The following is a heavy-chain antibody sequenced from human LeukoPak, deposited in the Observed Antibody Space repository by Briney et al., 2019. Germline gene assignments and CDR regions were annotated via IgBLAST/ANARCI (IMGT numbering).Heavy chain of an antibody. Sequence: GGFLRLSCAASGFTFSSYWMHWVRQAPGKGLVWVSRVNRDANSTSYADSVKGRFTISRDNAKNTLYLQMNSLRAEDTAVYYCARDWGLDYWGQGTLVTVSS. D-gene: IGHD7-27*01. V-gene: IGHV3-74*01. CDR2: VNRDANST. J-gene: IGHJ4*02. CDR3: ARDWGLDY. CDR1: GFTFSSYW.